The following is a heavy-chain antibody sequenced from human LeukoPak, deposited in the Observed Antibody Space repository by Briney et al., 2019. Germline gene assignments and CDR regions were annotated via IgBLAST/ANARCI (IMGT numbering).Heavy chain of an antibody. CDR3: ARDRGPVASYFDY. D-gene: IGHD2-2*01. V-gene: IGHV3-30*02. CDR2: IPYDGSNQ. Sequence: GGSLRLSCAASGFTFSTYGIHWVRQAPGKGLEWVAFIPYDGSNQYYADSVKGRFTVSRDNSKNTLYLQMDNLRVEDTAVYYCARDRGPVASYFDYWGQGTLVTVSS. J-gene: IGHJ4*02. CDR1: GFTFSTYG.